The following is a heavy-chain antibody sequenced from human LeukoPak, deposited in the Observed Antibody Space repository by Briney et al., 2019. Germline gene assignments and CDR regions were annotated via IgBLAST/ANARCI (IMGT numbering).Heavy chain of an antibody. CDR1: GGTFSSYA. CDR2: IIPIFGTA. Sequence: SVKVSCKASGGTFSSYAISWVRQAPGQGLEWMGGIIPIFGTANYAQKFQGRVTITADKSTSTAYMELSSLRSEDTAVYYCARGSPPRRNYDSSGYYSYYFDYWGQGTLVTVSS. V-gene: IGHV1-69*06. J-gene: IGHJ4*02. CDR3: ARGSPPRRNYDSSGYYSYYFDY. D-gene: IGHD3-22*01.